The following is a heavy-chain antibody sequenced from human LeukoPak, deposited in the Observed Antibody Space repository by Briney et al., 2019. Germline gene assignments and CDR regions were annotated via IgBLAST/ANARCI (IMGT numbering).Heavy chain of an antibody. CDR1: GFTFSSYS. CDR2: ISSSSSYI. J-gene: IGHJ3*02. D-gene: IGHD3-16*02. V-gene: IGHV3-21*01. Sequence: GGSLRLSCAASGFTFSSYSMNWVRQAPGKGLEWVSSISSSSSYIYYADSVKGRFTISRDNAKNSLYLQMNSLRAEDTAVYYCARDTGYDYVWGSYRRDAFDIWGQGTMVTVSS. CDR3: ARDTGYDYVWGSYRRDAFDI.